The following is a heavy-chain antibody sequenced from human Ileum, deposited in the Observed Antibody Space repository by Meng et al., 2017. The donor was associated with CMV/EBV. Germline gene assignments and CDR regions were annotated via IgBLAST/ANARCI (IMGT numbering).Heavy chain of an antibody. Sequence: QGRLKGSGQGLVKPSEPLSLTCTVSGDSISSGRHFWGWIRQAPGKGLEWIATIHYTETTHYNPSLKSRITISVDTYKNQISLKVNSVTAADTAMYYCAADISTAWFYYWGQGTLVTVSS. J-gene: IGHJ4*02. V-gene: IGHV4-39*07. D-gene: IGHD2-2*01. CDR1: GDSISSGRHF. CDR2: IHYTETT. CDR3: AADISTAWFYY.